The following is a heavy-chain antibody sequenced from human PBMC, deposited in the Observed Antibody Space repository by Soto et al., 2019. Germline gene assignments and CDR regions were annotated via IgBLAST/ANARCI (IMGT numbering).Heavy chain of an antibody. J-gene: IGHJ3*02. CDR1: GGSVNSHA. D-gene: IGHD4-17*01. Sequence: QVQLEQSGAEVKKAGSSVKVSCKAFGGSVNSHAISWVRQAPGQGLEWMGGIIPMFGTPTYAQKFQAGVTISAEESTSTVYLDLSSLRSADTAVYYCARSRNVAEFNDYGGNYHGFDIWGQGTMVTVSS. CDR3: ARSRNVAEFNDYGGNYHGFDI. V-gene: IGHV1-69*01. CDR2: IIPMFGTP.